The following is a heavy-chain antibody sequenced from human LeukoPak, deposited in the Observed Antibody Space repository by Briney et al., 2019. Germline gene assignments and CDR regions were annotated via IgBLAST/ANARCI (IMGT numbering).Heavy chain of an antibody. CDR3: ARLADGYNYLVY. CDR1: GYSCTTYW. CDR2: IYPGDSDT. J-gene: IGHJ4*02. D-gene: IGHD5-24*01. Sequence: AEAMLISSKGSGYSCTTYWIAWVRRMPGKSLEWMGIIYPGDSDTRYTPSFQGQVTISADKSSSTAYLQWSSLKASDTAMYYCARLADGYNYLVYWGQGTLVTVSS. V-gene: IGHV5-51*01.